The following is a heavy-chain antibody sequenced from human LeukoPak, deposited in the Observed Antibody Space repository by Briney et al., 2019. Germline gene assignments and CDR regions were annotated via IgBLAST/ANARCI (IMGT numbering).Heavy chain of an antibody. D-gene: IGHD3-10*01. J-gene: IGHJ3*02. V-gene: IGHV1-3*01. CDR1: GYTFTSYG. CDR2: INAGNGNT. CDR3: AREDATGAFDI. Sequence: ASVKVSCKASGYTFTSYGISWVRQAPGQRLEWMGWINAGNGNTKYSQKFQGRVTITRDTSASTAYMELSSLRSEDTAVYYCAREDATGAFDIWGQGTMVTVSS.